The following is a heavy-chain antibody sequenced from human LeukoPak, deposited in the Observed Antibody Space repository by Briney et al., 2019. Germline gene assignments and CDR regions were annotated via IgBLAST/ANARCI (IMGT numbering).Heavy chain of an antibody. CDR3: PRVMTGSRCDC. CDR1: GGSITSSPYY. J-gene: IGHJ4*02. Sequence: SETLSLTCTVSGGSITSSPYYWAWLRQPPGKGLEWIASVSYNGNTFYNPSLRGRATISADTSRNHFSVRLTSVTAADTAMYYCPRVMTGSRCDCWGQGTLVTV. V-gene: IGHV4-39*02. D-gene: IGHD3-10*01. CDR2: VSYNGNT.